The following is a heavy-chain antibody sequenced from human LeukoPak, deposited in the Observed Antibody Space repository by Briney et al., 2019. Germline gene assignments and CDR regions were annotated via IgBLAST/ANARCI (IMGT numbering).Heavy chain of an antibody. D-gene: IGHD1-1*01. CDR1: GGSISTDNYY. CDR2: TYYSGFT. J-gene: IGHJ3*02. CDR3: ARARWQLGNAFDI. V-gene: IGHV4-30-4*01. Sequence: PSETLSLTCTVSGGSISTDNYYWNWIRQPPGKGLEWIAFTYYSGFTSYNPSLKSRVTISVDTSKNQFSLKLTSVTAADTAVYFCARARWQLGNAFDIWGQGTLVSVSS.